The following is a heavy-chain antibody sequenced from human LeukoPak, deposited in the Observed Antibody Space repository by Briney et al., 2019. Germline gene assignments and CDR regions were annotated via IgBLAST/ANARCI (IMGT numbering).Heavy chain of an antibody. CDR1: GGSISSYY. CDR3: ATHSRSGSGGSENAFEI. D-gene: IGHD5-12*01. V-gene: IGHV4-59*04. J-gene: IGHJ3*02. Sequence: SETLSLTCTVSGGSISSYYWSWIRQPPGKGLEWIGNIFDSGSTHYNPSLKSRVTISVDTSKNQFSLNLNSVTAADTAVYYCATHSRSGSGGSENAFEIWGQGTMVTVSS. CDR2: IFDSGST.